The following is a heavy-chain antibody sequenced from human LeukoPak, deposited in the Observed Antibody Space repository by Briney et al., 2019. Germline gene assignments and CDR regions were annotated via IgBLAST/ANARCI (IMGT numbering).Heavy chain of an antibody. D-gene: IGHD3-22*01. Sequence: SVKVSCKASGGTFSSYAISWVRQAPGQGLEWMGGIIPIFGTANYAQKFQGRVTITADKSTSTAYMELSRLRSDDTAVYYCARPSYDSSDYEYFQHWGQGTLVTVSS. CDR3: ARPSYDSSDYEYFQH. J-gene: IGHJ1*01. V-gene: IGHV1-69*06. CDR1: GGTFSSYA. CDR2: IIPIFGTA.